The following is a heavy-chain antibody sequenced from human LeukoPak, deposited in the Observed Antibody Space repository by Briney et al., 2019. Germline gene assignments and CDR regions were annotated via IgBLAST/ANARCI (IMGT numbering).Heavy chain of an antibody. V-gene: IGHV4-39*07. D-gene: IGHD2-21*01. CDR3: ARDWGGPHTASDY. CDR2: IYYSGST. CDR1: GGSISSSSYY. Sequence: PSETLSLTCTVSGGSISSSSYYWGWIRQPPGKGLEWIGSIYYSGSTYYNPSLKSRVTISVDTSKTQFSLKLSSVTAADTAVYYCARDWGGPHTASDYWGQGTLVTVSS. J-gene: IGHJ4*02.